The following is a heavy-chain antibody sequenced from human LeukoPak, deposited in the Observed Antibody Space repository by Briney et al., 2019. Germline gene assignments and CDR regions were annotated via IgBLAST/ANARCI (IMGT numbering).Heavy chain of an antibody. V-gene: IGHV1-8*01. CDR2: MNPNSGNT. Sequence: GASVKVSCKASGYTFTSYDINWVRQATGQGLEWMGWMNPNSGNTGYAQKFQGRVTMTRNASISTAYMELSSLRSEDTALYYCARAPSRYYYASGSPIQPYYFDYWGQGTLVTVSS. D-gene: IGHD3-10*01. J-gene: IGHJ4*02. CDR3: ARAPSRYYYASGSPIQPYYFDY. CDR1: GYTFTSYD.